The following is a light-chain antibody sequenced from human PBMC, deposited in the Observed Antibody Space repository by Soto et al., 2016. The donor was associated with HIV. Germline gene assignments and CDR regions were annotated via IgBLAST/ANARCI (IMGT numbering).Light chain of an antibody. J-gene: IGLJ2*01. V-gene: IGLV3-21*03. Sequence: SSVLTQPPSVSVAPGKTARIACGGNNIGSKSVHWYQQRPGQAPVVVVYDDSDRPSGIPERFSGSNSGNTASLTISRVEAGDEADYYCQAWDTSTDHIIFGGGTKLTVL. CDR2: DDS. CDR1: NIGSKS. CDR3: QAWDTSTDHII.